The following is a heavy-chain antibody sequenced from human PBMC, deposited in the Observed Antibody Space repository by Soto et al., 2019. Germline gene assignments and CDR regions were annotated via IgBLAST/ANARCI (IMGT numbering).Heavy chain of an antibody. CDR3: AKGWVSFDY. J-gene: IGHJ4*02. V-gene: IGHV3-30*18. CDR1: GFTFSSYG. CDR2: ISYDGSNK. D-gene: IGHD1-26*01. Sequence: GSLRLSCAASGFTFSSYGIHWVRQAPGKGLEWVAVISYDGSNKYYADSVKGRFTISRDNSKNTLYLQMNSLRAEDTAVYYCAKGWVSFDYWGQGTLVTVYS.